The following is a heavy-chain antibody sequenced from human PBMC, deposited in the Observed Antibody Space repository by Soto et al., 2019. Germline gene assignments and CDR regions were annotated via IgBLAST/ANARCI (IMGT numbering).Heavy chain of an antibody. CDR1: GSTFSSYA. CDR3: ARGLTGTHNWFDP. D-gene: IGHD1-7*01. J-gene: IGHJ5*02. CDR2: ISYDGSNK. V-gene: IGHV3-30-3*01. Sequence: PGGSLRLSCAASGSTFSSYAMHWVRQAPGKGLEWVAVISYDGSNKYYADSVKGRFTISRDNSKNTLYLQMNSLRAEDTAVYYCARGLTGTHNWFDPWGQGTLVTVSS.